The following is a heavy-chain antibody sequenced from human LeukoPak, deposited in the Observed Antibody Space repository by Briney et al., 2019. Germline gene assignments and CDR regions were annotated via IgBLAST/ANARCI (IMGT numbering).Heavy chain of an antibody. Sequence: ASVKVSCKASGHTFTSYGISWVRQAPGQGLEWMGWISAYNGNTNYAQKLQGRVTMTTDTSTSTAYMELRSLRSDDTAVYYCARDRVSPSMDSYDFWSGYYWGGFQYFDYWGQGTLVTVSS. V-gene: IGHV1-18*01. D-gene: IGHD3-3*01. CDR1: GHTFTSYG. CDR2: ISAYNGNT. CDR3: ARDRVSPSMDSYDFWSGYYWGGFQYFDY. J-gene: IGHJ4*02.